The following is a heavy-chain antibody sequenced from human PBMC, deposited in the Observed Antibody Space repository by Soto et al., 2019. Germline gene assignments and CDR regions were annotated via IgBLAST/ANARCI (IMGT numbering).Heavy chain of an antibody. CDR1: GGSISSGGYY. D-gene: IGHD5-18*01. V-gene: IGHV4-31*03. Sequence: QVQLQESGPGLVKPSQTLSLTCTVSGGSISSGGYYWSWLRQHPGKRLEWIGYIYYSGSTYYNPSLKSRVTISVDTSKNQFALKLSSVTAADTAVYYCASNRPYGYRIDYWGQGTLVTVSS. CDR3: ASNRPYGYRIDY. CDR2: IYYSGST. J-gene: IGHJ4*02.